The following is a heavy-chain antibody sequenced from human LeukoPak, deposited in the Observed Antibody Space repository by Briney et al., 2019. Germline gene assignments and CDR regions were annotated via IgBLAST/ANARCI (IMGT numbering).Heavy chain of an antibody. Sequence: GGSLRLSCAASGFTFSIYSMNWVRQAPGKGLEWVSSISTSSTYIDYADSMKGRFTISRDNAKKSLYLQMNSLRAEDTAVYYCARDIDDYGDYKALYWGQGTLVTVSS. V-gene: IGHV3-21*01. D-gene: IGHD4-17*01. J-gene: IGHJ4*02. CDR1: GFTFSIYS. CDR3: ARDIDDYGDYKALY. CDR2: ISTSSTYI.